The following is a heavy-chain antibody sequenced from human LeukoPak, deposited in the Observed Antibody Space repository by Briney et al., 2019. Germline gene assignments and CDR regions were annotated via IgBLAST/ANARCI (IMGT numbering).Heavy chain of an antibody. J-gene: IGHJ3*02. V-gene: IGHV4-59*13. CDR2: IYYSGST. Sequence: SQTLSLTCTVSGGSISSYYWSSIRQPPGKGLEWIGYIYYSGSTNYNPPLKSRVTISVDTSKNQFSLKLSSVTAADTAVYYCARGRWEGGAFDIWGQGTMVTVSS. D-gene: IGHD1-26*01. CDR1: GGSISSYY. CDR3: ARGRWEGGAFDI.